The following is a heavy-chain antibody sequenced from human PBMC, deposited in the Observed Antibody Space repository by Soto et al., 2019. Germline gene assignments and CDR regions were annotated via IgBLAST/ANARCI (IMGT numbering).Heavy chain of an antibody. V-gene: IGHV4-34*01. J-gene: IGHJ4*02. Sequence: SETLSLTCAVYGGSFSGYYWSWIRQPPGKGLEWIGEINHSGSTNYNPSLKSRFSISVDTFKNQFSLKLSSVTAADTAVYYCARFRMDYDFWSGYYHFDYWGQGTLVTISS. CDR1: GGSFSGYY. CDR2: INHSGST. D-gene: IGHD3-3*01. CDR3: ARFRMDYDFWSGYYHFDY.